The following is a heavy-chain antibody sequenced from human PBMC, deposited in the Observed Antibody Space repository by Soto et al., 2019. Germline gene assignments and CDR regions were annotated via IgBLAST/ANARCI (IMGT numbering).Heavy chain of an antibody. CDR3: ARFILQGFPLTMLVGRSGYYFDY. J-gene: IGHJ4*02. V-gene: IGHV1-18*01. CDR2: ISAYNGNT. Sequence: GASVKVSCKASGYTFTSYGISWVRQAPGQGLEWMGWISAYNGNTNYAQKLQGRVTMTTDTSTSTAYMELRSLRSDDTAVYYCARFILQGFPLTMLVGRSGYYFDYWGQGTLVTVSS. D-gene: IGHD3-22*01. CDR1: GYTFTSYG.